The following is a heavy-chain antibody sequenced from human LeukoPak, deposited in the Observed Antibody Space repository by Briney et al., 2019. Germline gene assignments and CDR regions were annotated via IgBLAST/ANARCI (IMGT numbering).Heavy chain of an antibody. Sequence: SETLSLTCAVYGGSFSGYYWSWIRQPPGKGLEWIGEINHSGSTNYNPSLKSRVTISVDTSKNQFSLKLSSVTAADTAVYDCARVAGIAARLFDYWGQGTLVTVSS. CDR1: GGSFSGYY. D-gene: IGHD6-6*01. CDR2: INHSGST. J-gene: IGHJ4*02. CDR3: ARVAGIAARLFDY. V-gene: IGHV4-34*01.